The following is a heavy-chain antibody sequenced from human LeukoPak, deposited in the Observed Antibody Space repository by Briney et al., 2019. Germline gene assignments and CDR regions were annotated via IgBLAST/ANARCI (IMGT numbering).Heavy chain of an antibody. Sequence: SETLSLTCTVSGGPISSHYWSWIRQPPGEGLEWIGYISYSGRINYNPSLKSRVTLSLDTSKNQFSLTLTSVTAADTAVYYCARGAGWWDYWGQGTLVTVSS. CDR2: ISYSGRI. V-gene: IGHV4-59*11. J-gene: IGHJ4*02. CDR1: GGPISSHY. D-gene: IGHD2-15*01. CDR3: ARGAGWWDY.